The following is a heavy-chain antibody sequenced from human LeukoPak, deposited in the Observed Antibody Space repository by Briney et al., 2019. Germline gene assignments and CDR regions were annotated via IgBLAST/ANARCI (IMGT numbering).Heavy chain of an antibody. CDR2: IYPNTGGT. D-gene: IGHD3-10*01. Sequence: ASVKVSCKSSGYTFTGYYLHWVRQAPGQGLEWVGWIYPNTGGTSYAQKFQGRVTMTRDTSISTAYLQWSSLKASDTAMYYCARLRGFGEYNGMDVWGQGTTVTVSS. J-gene: IGHJ6*02. CDR3: ARLRGFGEYNGMDV. CDR1: GYTFTGYY. V-gene: IGHV1-2*02.